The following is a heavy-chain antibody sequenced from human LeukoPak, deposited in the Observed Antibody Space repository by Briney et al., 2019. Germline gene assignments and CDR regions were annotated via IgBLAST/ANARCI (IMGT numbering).Heavy chain of an antibody. V-gene: IGHV4-34*01. J-gene: IGHJ4*02. CDR1: GVSFSGYY. Sequence: SETLSLTCAVYGVSFSGYYWSWIRQPPGKGLEWSGEINHSGSTNYNPSLKSRVTISVDTSKNQFSLKLSSVTAADTAVYYCARGQRFDYWGQGTLVTVSS. CDR3: ARGQRFDY. CDR2: INHSGST.